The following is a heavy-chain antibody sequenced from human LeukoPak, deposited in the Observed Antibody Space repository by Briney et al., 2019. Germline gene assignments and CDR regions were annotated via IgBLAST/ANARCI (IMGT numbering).Heavy chain of an antibody. CDR3: ARAVVYDNVWGSYPTDY. CDR2: INPSGGST. D-gene: IGHD3-16*01. J-gene: IGHJ4*02. CDR1: GYTFTSYY. V-gene: IGHV1-46*01. Sequence: ASVKVSCKASGYTFTSYYMHWVRQAPGQGLEWMGIINPSGGSTSYAQKFQGRVTMTRDTSTSTAYMELRSLRFDDTAVYYCARAVVYDNVWGSYPTDYWGQGTLVTVSS.